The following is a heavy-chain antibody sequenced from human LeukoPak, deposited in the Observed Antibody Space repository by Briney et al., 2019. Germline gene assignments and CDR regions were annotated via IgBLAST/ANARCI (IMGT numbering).Heavy chain of an antibody. D-gene: IGHD1-7*01. V-gene: IGHV4-30-4*01. J-gene: IGHJ4*02. CDR1: SFSISSGHYY. CDR2: IDYGGST. Sequence: SETLSLTCTVSSFSISSGHYYWSWIRQPPGKGLEWIGYIDYGGSTYYNPSLQSRVTISIDGSKNQFSLKLSSVTAADTAVYYCARSHRKLFDYWGQGTLVTVSS. CDR3: ARSHRKLFDY.